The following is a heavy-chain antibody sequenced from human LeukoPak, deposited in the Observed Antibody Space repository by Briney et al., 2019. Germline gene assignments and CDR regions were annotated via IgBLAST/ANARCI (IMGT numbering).Heavy chain of an antibody. D-gene: IGHD4-17*01. Sequence: GASVKVSCKASGYTFTSYDINWVRQATGQGLEWMGWMNPNSGNTGYAQKFQGRVTMTRDTSTSTVYMELSSLRSEDTAVYYCARELTPDYGDYRDYWGQGTLVTVSS. CDR3: ARELTPDYGDYRDY. CDR1: GYTFTSYD. V-gene: IGHV1-8*01. CDR2: MNPNSGNT. J-gene: IGHJ4*02.